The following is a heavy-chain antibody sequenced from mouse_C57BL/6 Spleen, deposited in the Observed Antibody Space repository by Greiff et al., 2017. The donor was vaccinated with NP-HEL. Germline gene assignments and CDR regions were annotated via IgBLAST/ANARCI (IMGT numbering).Heavy chain of an antibody. CDR2: INPNNGGT. Sequence: SGPELVKPGASVKMSCKASGYTFTDYNMHWVKQSHGKSLEWIGYINPNNGGTSYNQKFKGKATLTVNKSSSTAYMELRSLTSEDSAVYYCARPLLLRLYYFDYWGQGTTLTVSS. CDR1: GYTFTDYN. CDR3: ARPLLLRLYYFDY. J-gene: IGHJ2*01. D-gene: IGHD1-1*01. V-gene: IGHV1-22*01.